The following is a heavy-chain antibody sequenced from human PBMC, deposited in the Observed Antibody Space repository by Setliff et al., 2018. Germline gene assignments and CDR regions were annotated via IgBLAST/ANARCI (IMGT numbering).Heavy chain of an antibody. D-gene: IGHD3-22*01. CDR2: TIPMFGTR. Sequence: RASVKVSCKASGGTFSNYGISWVRQAPGQGLEWMGGTIPMFGTRNYARKFQGRVTIITDESTSTAYMQLTSLGSEDTAVYYCVREGVDSRSSTDYRYYMDAWGKGTTVTVSS. CDR3: VREGVDSRSSTDYRYYMDA. CDR1: GGTFSNYG. V-gene: IGHV1-69*05. J-gene: IGHJ6*03.